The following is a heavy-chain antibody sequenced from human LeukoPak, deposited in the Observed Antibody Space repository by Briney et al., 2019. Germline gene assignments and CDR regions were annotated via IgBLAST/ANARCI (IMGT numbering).Heavy chain of an antibody. D-gene: IGHD3-22*01. Sequence: SVKVSCKASGGTFSSYAISWVRQAPGQGLEWMGRIIPILGIANYAQKFQGRVTITADKSTSTAYMELSSLRSEDTAVYYCARRYYYDSSGYHAAFDIWGQGTMVTVSS. CDR1: GGTFSSYA. V-gene: IGHV1-69*04. CDR3: ARRYYYDSSGYHAAFDI. J-gene: IGHJ3*02. CDR2: IIPILGIA.